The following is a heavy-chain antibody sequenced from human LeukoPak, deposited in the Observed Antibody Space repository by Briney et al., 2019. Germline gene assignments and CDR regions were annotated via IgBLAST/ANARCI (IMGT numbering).Heavy chain of an antibody. D-gene: IGHD3-10*01. V-gene: IGHV4-61*02. CDR1: GGSISSGSYY. CDR3: AREARGSITMVRGVITRVFDY. J-gene: IGHJ4*02. CDR2: IYTSGST. Sequence: SETLSLTCTVSGGSISSGSYYWSWIRQPAGKGLEWIGRIYTSGSTNYNPSLKSRVTISVDTSKNQFSLKLSSVTAADTAVYYCAREARGSITMVRGVITRVFDYWGQGTLVTVSS.